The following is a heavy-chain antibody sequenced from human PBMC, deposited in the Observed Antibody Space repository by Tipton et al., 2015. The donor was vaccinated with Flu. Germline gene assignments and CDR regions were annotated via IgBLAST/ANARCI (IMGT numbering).Heavy chain of an antibody. CDR1: GYSISSGYY. CDR3: ARDITIFGVVIPLVAFDI. Sequence: TLSLTCAVSGYSISSGYYWGWIRQPPGKGLEWIGSIYHSGSTYYNPSLKSRVTISVDTPKNQFSLKLSSVTAADTAVYYCARDITIFGVVIPLVAFDIWGQGTMVTVSS. J-gene: IGHJ3*02. D-gene: IGHD3-3*01. CDR2: IYHSGST. V-gene: IGHV4-38-2*02.